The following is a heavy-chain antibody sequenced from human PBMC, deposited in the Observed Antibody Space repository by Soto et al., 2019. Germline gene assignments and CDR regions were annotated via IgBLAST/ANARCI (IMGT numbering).Heavy chain of an antibody. D-gene: IGHD3-3*01. V-gene: IGHV3-74*01. CDR1: GFTFSSYW. J-gene: IGHJ6*03. CDR3: ARVNGSGYYSYSYYYYMDV. Sequence: EVQLVESGGGLVQPGGSLRLSCAASGFTFSSYWMHWVRQAPGKGLVWVSRINSDGSSTSYADSVKGRFTISRDNAKNTLYLPMNSLRAEDTAVYYCARVNGSGYYSYSYYYYMDVWGKGTTVTVSS. CDR2: INSDGSST.